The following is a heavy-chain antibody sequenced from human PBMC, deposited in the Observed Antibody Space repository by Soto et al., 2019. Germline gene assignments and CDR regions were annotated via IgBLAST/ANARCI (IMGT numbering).Heavy chain of an antibody. Sequence: SVKVSCKASGGTFSSYAISCVRQAPGQGLEWMGGIIPIFGTANYAQKFQGRVTITADESTSTAYMELSSLRSEDTAVYYCARDGPKIKSSGWYLYWGQGALVTVSS. CDR3: ARDGPKIKSSGWYLY. D-gene: IGHD6-19*01. CDR2: IIPIFGTA. CDR1: GGTFSSYA. J-gene: IGHJ4*02. V-gene: IGHV1-69*13.